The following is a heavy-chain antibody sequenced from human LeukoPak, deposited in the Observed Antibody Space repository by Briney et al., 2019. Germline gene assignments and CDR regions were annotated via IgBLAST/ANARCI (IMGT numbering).Heavy chain of an antibody. Sequence: GGSLRLSYAASGFTFSSYAMHWVRQAPGKGLEWVAVISYDGSNKYYADSVKGRFTISRDNSKNTLYLQMNSLRAEDTAVYYCAKGRIVVVITADFDLWGRGTLVTVSS. CDR2: ISYDGSNK. V-gene: IGHV3-30-3*01. CDR3: AKGRIVVVITADFDL. D-gene: IGHD3-22*01. CDR1: GFTFSSYA. J-gene: IGHJ2*01.